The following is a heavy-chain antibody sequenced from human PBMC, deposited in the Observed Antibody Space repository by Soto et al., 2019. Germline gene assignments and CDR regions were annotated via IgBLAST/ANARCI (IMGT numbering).Heavy chain of an antibody. CDR3: AKTYYYDSSGYYDY. D-gene: IGHD3-22*01. Sequence: GGSLRLSCAASGFTFSSYAMSWVRQAPGKGLEWVSAISGSGGSTYYADSVKGRFTISRDNSKNTLYLQMNSLRAEDTAVYYCAKTYYYDSSGYYDYWGQGTLVTVSS. J-gene: IGHJ4*02. V-gene: IGHV3-23*01. CDR2: ISGSGGST. CDR1: GFTFSSYA.